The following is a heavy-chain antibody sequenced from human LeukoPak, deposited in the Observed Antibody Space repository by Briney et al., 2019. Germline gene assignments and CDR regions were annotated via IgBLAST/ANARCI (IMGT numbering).Heavy chain of an antibody. V-gene: IGHV3-48*03. CDR1: GFTFITYE. D-gene: IGHD5-12*01. J-gene: IGHJ4*02. CDR3: ARLTWMDFDY. Sequence: GGSLRLSCAASGFTFITYEINWVRQAPGKWLEWVSYISTRATTIYYPDSVKGRFTISRDNAKNSLYLQMNSLRAEDTAVYYCARLTWMDFDYWGQGTLVTVSS. CDR2: ISTRATTI.